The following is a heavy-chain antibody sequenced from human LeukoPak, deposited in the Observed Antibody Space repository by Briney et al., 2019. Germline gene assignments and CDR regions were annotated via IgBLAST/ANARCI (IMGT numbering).Heavy chain of an antibody. D-gene: IGHD3-22*01. CDR1: GGSISSYY. V-gene: IGHV4-59*08. J-gene: IGHJ4*02. CDR3: ASRSSGYPY. CDR2: IYYSGST. Sequence: PSETLSLTCTVSGGSISSYYWSWIRQPPGKGLEWIGYIYYSGSTNYNPSLKSRVTISVDTSKNQFSLKLSSVTAADTAVYYCASRSSGYPYWGQGTLVTVSS.